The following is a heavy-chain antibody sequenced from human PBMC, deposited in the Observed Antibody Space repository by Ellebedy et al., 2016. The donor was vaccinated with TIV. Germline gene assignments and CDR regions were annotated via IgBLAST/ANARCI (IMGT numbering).Heavy chain of an antibody. CDR2: INPNSGGT. D-gene: IGHD5-18*01. CDR3: ARAAMAPYFNFDY. Sequence: ASVKVSCXASGYTFTGYYMHWVRQAPGQGLEWMGWINPNSGGTNYAQKLQGRVTMTTDTSTSTAYMELRSLRSDDTAVYYCARAAMAPYFNFDYWGQGTLVTVSS. V-gene: IGHV1-2*02. J-gene: IGHJ4*02. CDR1: GYTFTGYY.